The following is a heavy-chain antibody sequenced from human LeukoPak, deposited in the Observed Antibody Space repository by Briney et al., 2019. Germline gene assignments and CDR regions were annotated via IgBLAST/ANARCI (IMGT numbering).Heavy chain of an antibody. Sequence: GGSLRLSCAASGFTFSSYAMSWVRQAPGKGLEWVSAISGSGGSTYYADSVKGRVTISRDNSKNTLYLQMNSLRAEDTSVYYCARALVVVVIVGVDSWGQGTLVTVSS. CDR2: ISGSGGST. J-gene: IGHJ4*02. CDR3: ARALVVVVIVGVDS. V-gene: IGHV3-23*01. CDR1: GFTFSSYA. D-gene: IGHD2-21*01.